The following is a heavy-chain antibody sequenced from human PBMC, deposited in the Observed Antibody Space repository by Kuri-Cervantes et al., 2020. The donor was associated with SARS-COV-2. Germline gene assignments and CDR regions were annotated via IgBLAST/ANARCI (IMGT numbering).Heavy chain of an antibody. CDR1: GYTFTGYY. D-gene: IGHD4-23*01. J-gene: IGHJ6*02. V-gene: IGHV1-46*01. CDR3: ARDQLYSYGSTGVVTPYYGMDV. Sequence: ASVKVSCKASGYTFTGYYMHWVRQAPGQGLEWMGIINPSGGSTSYAQKFQGRVTMTRDTSTSTVYMELSSLRSEDTAVYYCARDQLYSYGSTGVVTPYYGMDVWGQGTTVTVSS. CDR2: INPSGGST.